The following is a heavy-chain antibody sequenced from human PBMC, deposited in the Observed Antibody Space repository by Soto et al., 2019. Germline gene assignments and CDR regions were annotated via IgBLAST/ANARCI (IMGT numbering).Heavy chain of an antibody. D-gene: IGHD1-26*01. Sequence: QITLKESGPALVKPTQTLTVTCSFSGFSLTTSAAGVGWIRQTPGKALEWLAVIFGHGNEKYSPSLKNRLTITKDTSKSQVVLTMTNVDPLDTATYYCAHMSYSGTYYLDSWGQGTLVTVSS. J-gene: IGHJ4*02. V-gene: IGHV2-5*01. CDR3: AHMSYSGTYYLDS. CDR1: GFSLTTSAAG. CDR2: IFGHGNE.